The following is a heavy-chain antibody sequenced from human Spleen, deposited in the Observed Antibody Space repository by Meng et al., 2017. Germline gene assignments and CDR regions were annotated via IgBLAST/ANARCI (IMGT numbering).Heavy chain of an antibody. D-gene: IGHD6-19*01. J-gene: IGHJ4*02. CDR2: FRSTNSDV. V-gene: IGHV3-21*01. Sequence: GASLKISCAASGFTFSSSSMTCVRQAPGKGLEWVSSFRSTNSDVNYVDSVMGRFTISRDNAKNSLYLQMNGLRAEDTAVYYCARDGSGWSRDYWGQGTLVTVSS. CDR3: ARDGSGWSRDY. CDR1: GFTFSSSS.